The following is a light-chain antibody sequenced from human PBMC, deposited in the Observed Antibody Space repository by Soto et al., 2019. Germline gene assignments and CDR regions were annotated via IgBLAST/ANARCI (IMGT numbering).Light chain of an antibody. CDR3: AAWDDSLNGPL. J-gene: IGLJ2*01. CDR2: SHN. Sequence: QSVLTQPPSASGTPGQRVTISCSGSSSNIESNTVNWYQQLPGTAPKLLIYSHNQRPSGVPDRFSGSKSGTSASLAISGLQSEDEADYYCAAWDDSLNGPLFGGGTKLTVL. CDR1: SSNIESNT. V-gene: IGLV1-44*01.